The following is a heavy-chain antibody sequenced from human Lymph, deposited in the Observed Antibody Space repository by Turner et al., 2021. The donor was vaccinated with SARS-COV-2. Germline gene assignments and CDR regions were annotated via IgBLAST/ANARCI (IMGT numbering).Heavy chain of an antibody. J-gene: IGHJ6*02. CDR2: IHYSGST. Sequence: QVQLQESGPGLVRTSETLSLTCTVSGGSISSYYWSWIRQPPGKGLEWIGYIHYSGSTNYNLSLKSRVTISVDTSKNQFSLKLSSVTAADTAVYYCAIHGFSGWYGGGMDVWGQGTTVTVSS. V-gene: IGHV4-59*08. CDR1: GGSISSYY. D-gene: IGHD6-19*01. CDR3: AIHGFSGWYGGGMDV.